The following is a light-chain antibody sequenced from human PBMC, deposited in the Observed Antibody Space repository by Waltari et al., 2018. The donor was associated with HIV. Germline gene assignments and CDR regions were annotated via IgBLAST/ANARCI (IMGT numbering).Light chain of an antibody. V-gene: IGKV3-20*01. CDR2: GAS. CDR1: RSVNSSN. J-gene: IGKJ3*01. CDR3: QQFGSSRFT. Sequence: ELVLTQTPGTLSLSPGESATLSCRASRSVNSSNLAWYQQKPGQAPRLLIYGASNRATGIPDRFSGSASGTEFTLSINTVEPEDFVLYFCQQFGSSRFTFGPGTKVDF.